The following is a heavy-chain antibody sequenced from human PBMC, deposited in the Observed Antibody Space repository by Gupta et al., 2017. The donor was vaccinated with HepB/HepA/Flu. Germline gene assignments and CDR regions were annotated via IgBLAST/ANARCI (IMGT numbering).Heavy chain of an antibody. D-gene: IGHD3-22*01. Sequence: EVQLVQSGAEVKKPGESLKISCTGSGYSCSTYCIGWVRQMPGKGLEWMGIIYPDDSNTRYSPSFQGQVTISADKSISTAYLQWSGLKASDTAMYYCARLSPHYDQIGYWGQGTLVTVSS. J-gene: IGHJ4*02. CDR1: GYSCSTYC. CDR3: ARLSPHYDQIGY. CDR2: IYPDDSNT. V-gene: IGHV5-51*01.